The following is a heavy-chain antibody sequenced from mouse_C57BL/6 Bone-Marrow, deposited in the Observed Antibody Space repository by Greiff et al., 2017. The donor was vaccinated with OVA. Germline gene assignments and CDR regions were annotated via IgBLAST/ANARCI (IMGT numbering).Heavy chain of an antibody. CDR3: ARKGIYGYDGFAY. V-gene: IGHV5-4*01. Sequence: EVHLVESGGGLVKPGGSLKLSCAASGFTFSSYAMSWVRQTPEKRLEWVATISDGGSYTYYPDNVKGRFTISRDNAKNNLYLQMSHLKSEDTAMYYCARKGIYGYDGFAYWGQGTLVTVSA. CDR2: ISDGGSYT. J-gene: IGHJ3*01. D-gene: IGHD2-2*01. CDR1: GFTFSSYA.